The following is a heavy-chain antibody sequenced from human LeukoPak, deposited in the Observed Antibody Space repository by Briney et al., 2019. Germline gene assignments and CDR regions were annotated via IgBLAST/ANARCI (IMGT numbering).Heavy chain of an antibody. Sequence: GGSLRLSCAASGFTFSHAWMSWVRQAPGKGLEWVGRIKSKTDGGTTDYAAPVKGRSTISRDDSKNTLYLQMNSLKTEDTAVFYCTTDYGSGSYHYFNYWGQGTLVTVSS. CDR3: TTDYGSGSYHYFNY. CDR1: GFTFSHAW. V-gene: IGHV3-15*01. CDR2: IKSKTDGGTT. D-gene: IGHD3-10*01. J-gene: IGHJ4*02.